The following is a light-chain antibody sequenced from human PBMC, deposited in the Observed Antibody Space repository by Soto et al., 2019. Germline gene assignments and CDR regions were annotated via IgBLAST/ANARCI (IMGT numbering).Light chain of an antibody. Sequence: EIVMTQSPDTLSVSPWERATLSCRASQSVSSSYLAWYQQKPGQAPRLLIYGASSRATGIPDRFSGSGSGTDFTLTISRLEPEDFAVYYCQQYGSSPKTFGQGTKVDIK. J-gene: IGKJ1*01. CDR2: GAS. CDR1: QSVSSSY. V-gene: IGKV3-20*01. CDR3: QQYGSSPKT.